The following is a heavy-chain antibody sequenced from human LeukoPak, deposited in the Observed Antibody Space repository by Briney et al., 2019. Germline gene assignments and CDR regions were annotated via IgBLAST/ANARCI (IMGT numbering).Heavy chain of an antibody. J-gene: IGHJ4*02. CDR1: GFTFRSYG. V-gene: IGHV3-30*02. CDR2: IRYDGNNK. D-gene: IGHD4-23*01. Sequence: GGSLRLSCAASGFTFRSYGMHWVRQAPGKGLEWVAFIRYDGNNKYYADSVKGRFTISRDNAKNTLYLQMNSLRAEDTAVYYCARDLNGGNLPDYWGQGTLVTVSS. CDR3: ARDLNGGNLPDY.